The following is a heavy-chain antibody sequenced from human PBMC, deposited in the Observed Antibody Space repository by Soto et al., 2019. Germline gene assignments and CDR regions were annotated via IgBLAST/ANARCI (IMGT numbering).Heavy chain of an antibody. D-gene: IGHD2-15*01. CDR3: ARGRDSAFEI. CDR1: GDSIYTASVA. CDR2: TYYRSKWIS. J-gene: IGHJ3*02. V-gene: IGHV6-1*01. Sequence: QVQLQQSGPGLVKPSQTLSLTCAISGDSIYTASVAWNWIRQSPSRGLEWLGRTYYRSKWISDYAVSVKSPILINPDTPKNQFSLQLNSVTPEDTAVYYCARGRDSAFEIWGQGTMVTVSS.